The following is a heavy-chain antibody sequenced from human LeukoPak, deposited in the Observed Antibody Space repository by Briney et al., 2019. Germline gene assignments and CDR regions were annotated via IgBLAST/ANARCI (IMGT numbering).Heavy chain of an antibody. Sequence: AASVKVSCKASGYTFTGYYMHWVRQAPGQGLEWMGWINPNSGGTNYAQKFQGRVTMTRDTSISTAYMELSRLRSDDTAVYYYARDLNYYDSSGYYRFYYYYGMDVWGQGTTVTVSS. CDR3: ARDLNYYDSSGYYRFYYYYGMDV. D-gene: IGHD3-22*01. J-gene: IGHJ6*02. V-gene: IGHV1-2*02. CDR2: INPNSGGT. CDR1: GYTFTGYY.